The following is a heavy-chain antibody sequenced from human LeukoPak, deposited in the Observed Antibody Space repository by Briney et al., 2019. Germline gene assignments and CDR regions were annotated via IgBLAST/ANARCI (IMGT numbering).Heavy chain of an antibody. J-gene: IGHJ4*02. CDR1: GFTFSSYA. CDR2: ISGSGGST. V-gene: IGHV3-23*01. CDR3: ASKGLLLWFGELLFPY. D-gene: IGHD3-10*01. Sequence: GGSLRLSCAASGFTFSSYAMSWVRQAPGQGLQWVSAISGSGGSTYYADPVKGRFTISRDNSKNTLYLQMNSLRAEDTAVYYCASKGLLLWFGELLFPYWGQGTLVTVSS.